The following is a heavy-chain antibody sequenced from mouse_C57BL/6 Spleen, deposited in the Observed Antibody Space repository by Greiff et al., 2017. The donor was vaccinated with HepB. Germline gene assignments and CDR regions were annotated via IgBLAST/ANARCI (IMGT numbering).Heavy chain of an antibody. CDR2: IWSGGST. D-gene: IGHD2-2*01. Sequence: VKVVESGPGLVQPSQSLSITCTVSGFSLTSYGVHWVRQSPGKGLEWLGGIWSGGSTDYNAAFISRLSISKDNSKSQVFFKMNSLQADDTAIYYCARKGDRAYGYDAWFAYWGQGTLVTVSA. CDR1: GFSLTSYG. V-gene: IGHV2-2*01. J-gene: IGHJ3*01. CDR3: ARKGDRAYGYDAWFAY.